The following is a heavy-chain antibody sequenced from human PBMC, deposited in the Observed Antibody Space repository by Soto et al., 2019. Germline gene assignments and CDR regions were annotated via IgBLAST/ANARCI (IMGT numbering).Heavy chain of an antibody. V-gene: IGHV4-61*01. J-gene: IGHJ5*02. D-gene: IGHD2-21*02. Sequence: QVQLQESGPGLVKPSETLSLTCTVSGGSVSSGSYYWSWIRPPPGKGLEWIGYIYYSGSTNYNPSLKRRSTISVDTSKNQFSRKLSSVTAADTAVYYCAREMVVTATRRGWFDPWGQGTLVTVSS. CDR1: GGSVSSGSYY. CDR3: AREMVVTATRRGWFDP. CDR2: IYYSGST.